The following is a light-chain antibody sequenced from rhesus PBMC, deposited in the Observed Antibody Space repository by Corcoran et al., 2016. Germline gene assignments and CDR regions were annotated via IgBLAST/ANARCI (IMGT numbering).Light chain of an antibody. CDR2: AAS. CDR3: LQGYSTPPT. CDR1: QGISDY. V-gene: IGKV1-36*02. J-gene: IGKJ3*01. Sequence: DIQMTQSPSSLSASVGDRVTITCRASQGISDYLSWYHQKPRKPPKRLIYAASSLESGVPSRFSGSGSWTDFTLTISSLQPEHFAAYYCLQGYSTPPTFGPGTTLDIK.